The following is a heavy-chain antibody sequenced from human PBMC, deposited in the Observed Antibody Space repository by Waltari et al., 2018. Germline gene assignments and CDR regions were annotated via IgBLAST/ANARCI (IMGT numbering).Heavy chain of an antibody. CDR3: AREAGPLTGTTSPGDY. J-gene: IGHJ4*02. Sequence: QVQLVQSGAEVKKPGSSVKVSCKASGGTFSSYAISWVRQAPGQGLEWMGRILPSFGTANYAQKFQGRVTITADKSTSTAYMELSSLRSEDTAVYYCAREAGPLTGTTSPGDYWGQGTLVTVSS. D-gene: IGHD1-7*01. V-gene: IGHV1-69*13. CDR1: GGTFSSYA. CDR2: ILPSFGTA.